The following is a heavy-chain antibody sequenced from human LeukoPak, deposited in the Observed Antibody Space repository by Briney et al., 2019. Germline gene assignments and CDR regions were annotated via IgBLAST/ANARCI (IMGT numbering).Heavy chain of an antibody. Sequence: ASVKVSCKASGYTFTGYYMHWVRQATGQGLEWMGWINPNSGGTNYAQKFQGWVTMTRDTSISTAYMELSRLRSDDTAVYYCARGLLEWSTDTSIGLTYYYYYGMDVWGQGTTVTVSS. CDR1: GYTFTGYY. V-gene: IGHV1-2*04. J-gene: IGHJ6*02. CDR2: INPNSGGT. CDR3: ARGLLEWSTDTSIGLTYYYYYGMDV. D-gene: IGHD3-3*01.